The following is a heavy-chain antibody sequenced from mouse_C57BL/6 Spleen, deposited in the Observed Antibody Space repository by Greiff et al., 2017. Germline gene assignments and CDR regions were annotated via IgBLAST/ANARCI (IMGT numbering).Heavy chain of an antibody. Sequence: VQLQQSGPELVKPGASVKISCKASGYSFTGYYMNWVKQSPEKSLEWIGEINPSTGGTTYNQKFKAKATLTVDKSSSTAYMQLKSLTSEDSAVYYGARGGGTTVPLFDYWGQGTTLTVSS. J-gene: IGHJ2*01. D-gene: IGHD1-1*01. CDR3: ARGGGTTVPLFDY. CDR1: GYSFTGYY. V-gene: IGHV1-42*01. CDR2: INPSTGGT.